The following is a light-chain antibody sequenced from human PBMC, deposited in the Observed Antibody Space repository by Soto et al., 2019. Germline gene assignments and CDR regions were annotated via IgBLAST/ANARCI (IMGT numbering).Light chain of an antibody. CDR1: SSDVGGYKY. V-gene: IGLV2-14*03. CDR2: DVS. Sequence: QSVLTQPASVSGSPGQSITISCTGTSSDVGGYKYVSWYQHHPGKAPKLIIYDVSNGPSGVSTRFSGSKSGNTASLTISGLQAEDEADYYCSSYTSGSTLVVFGGGTKVTVL. CDR3: SSYTSGSTLVV. J-gene: IGLJ2*01.